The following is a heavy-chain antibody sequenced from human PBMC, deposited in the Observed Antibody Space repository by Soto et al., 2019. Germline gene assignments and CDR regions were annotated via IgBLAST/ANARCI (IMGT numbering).Heavy chain of an antibody. V-gene: IGHV3-23*01. CDR1: GFTFSSYA. D-gene: IGHD2-21*02. Sequence: PGGSLRLSCAASGFTFSSYAMSWVRQAPGKGLEWVSAISGSGGSTYYADSVKGRFTISRDNSKNTLYLQMNSLRAEDTAVYYCAKGGWRCGDCPTSHPRYNWFDPWGQGTLVTVS. CDR2: ISGSGGST. J-gene: IGHJ5*02. CDR3: AKGGWRCGDCPTSHPRYNWFDP.